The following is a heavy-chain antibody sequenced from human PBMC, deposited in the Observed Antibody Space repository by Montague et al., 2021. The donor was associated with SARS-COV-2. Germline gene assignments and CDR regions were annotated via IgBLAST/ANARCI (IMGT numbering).Heavy chain of an antibody. CDR3: AKGTDTGNSYFALDV. J-gene: IGHJ6*02. CDR2: LSASGGIT. CDR1: GFTFSGIA. V-gene: IGHV3-23*01. Sequence: SLRLSFAASGFTFSGIAMSWVRQAPGKGLEWVSALSASGGITNYADSVKGRFTISRDNLKNTLFLQMNSLTDGDSAIYYCAKGTDTGNSYFALDVWGQGTTVSVSS. D-gene: IGHD1-1*01.